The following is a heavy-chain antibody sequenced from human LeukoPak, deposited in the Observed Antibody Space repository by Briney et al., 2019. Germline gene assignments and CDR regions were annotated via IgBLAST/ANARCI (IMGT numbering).Heavy chain of an antibody. J-gene: IGHJ3*02. CDR3: AREDTGVAFDI. D-gene: IGHD2-8*01. V-gene: IGHV3-74*01. CDR1: GFTFGSYW. Sequence: QPGGSLRLSCVASGFTFGSYWMHWVRQAPGKGPVWVSRINYDGTSTTYADSVKGRFTVSRDNGKKTVSLQINSLRPDDTAVYYCAREDTGVAFDIWGQGTTVTV. CDR2: INYDGTST.